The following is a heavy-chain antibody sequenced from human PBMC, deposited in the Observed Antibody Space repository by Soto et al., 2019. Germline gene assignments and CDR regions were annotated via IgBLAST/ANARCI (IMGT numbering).Heavy chain of an antibody. CDR3: VKWNGYGDY. CDR2: SSGGSGAT. V-gene: IGHV3-23*01. CDR1: GFTFTSYG. Sequence: VQLLASGGGLVQPGGSLRLSCVVSGFTFTSYGVTWVRQAPGKGLEWVCGSSGGSGATHYRDSVKGRFTISRDDSRSTVYLQMNSLGVDDTAVYYCVKWNGYGDYWGQGTLVSVSS. D-gene: IGHD1-1*01. J-gene: IGHJ4*02.